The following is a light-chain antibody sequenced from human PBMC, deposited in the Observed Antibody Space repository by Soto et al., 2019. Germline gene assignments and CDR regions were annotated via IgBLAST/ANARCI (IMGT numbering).Light chain of an antibody. CDR2: DAS. CDR1: QSVSSY. Sequence: EIVLTQSPATLSLSPGARATLSCRASQSVSSYLAWYQQKPGQAPRLLIYDASNRATGIPARFSGSGPGTDFTLSISNLEPEDFAVYFCQQRSYWTRRVTFGRGTKVDIK. J-gene: IGKJ3*01. V-gene: IGKV3-11*01. CDR3: QQRSYWTRRVT.